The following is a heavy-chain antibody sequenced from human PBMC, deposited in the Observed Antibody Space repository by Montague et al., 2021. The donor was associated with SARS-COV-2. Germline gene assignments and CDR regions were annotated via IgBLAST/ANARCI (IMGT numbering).Heavy chain of an antibody. J-gene: IGHJ4*02. D-gene: IGHD5-24*01. CDR3: ARQGRDGYNTYYFDY. CDR1: GGSISSSSYY. Sequence: SETLSLTCTVSGGSISSSSYYWGWIRQPPGKGLEWIGSIYYSGSTYYNSSLKSRVTISVDTSKNQFSLKLSSVTAADTAVYYCARQGRDGYNTYYFDYWGQGTLVTVSS. V-gene: IGHV4-39*01. CDR2: IYYSGST.